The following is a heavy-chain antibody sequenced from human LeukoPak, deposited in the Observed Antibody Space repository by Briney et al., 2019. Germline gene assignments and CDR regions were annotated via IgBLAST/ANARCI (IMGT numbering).Heavy chain of an antibody. CDR3: AKESGLYSPFDY. Sequence: PGGSLRLSCAASGFTFSSYGMHWVRQAPGKGLEWVAFIRYDGSNKYYADSVKGRFTISRDNSKNTPYLQMNSLRAEDTAVYYCAKESGLYSPFDYWGQGTLVTVSS. CDR1: GFTFSSYG. J-gene: IGHJ4*02. D-gene: IGHD5-18*01. V-gene: IGHV3-30*02. CDR2: IRYDGSNK.